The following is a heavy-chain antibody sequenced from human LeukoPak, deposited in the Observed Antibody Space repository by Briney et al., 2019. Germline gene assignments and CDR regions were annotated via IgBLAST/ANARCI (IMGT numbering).Heavy chain of an antibody. V-gene: IGHV3-48*04. CDR2: ISSSGSTI. D-gene: IGHD3-16*01. Sequence: GGSLRLSCAASGFTFSTYTMTWVRQAPGKGLEWVSYISSSGSTIYYADSVKGRFTISRDNAKNSLYLQMNSLRAEDTAVYYCARVWGNRGAFDIWGQGTMVTVSS. CDR1: GFTFSTYT. J-gene: IGHJ3*02. CDR3: ARVWGNRGAFDI.